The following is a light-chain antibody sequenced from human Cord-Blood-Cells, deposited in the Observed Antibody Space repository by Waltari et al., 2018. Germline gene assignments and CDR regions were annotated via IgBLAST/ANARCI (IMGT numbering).Light chain of an antibody. V-gene: IGKV3-20*01. J-gene: IGKJ2*03. CDR1: QSVSSSY. CDR3: QQDGSSPFRYS. Sequence: EIVLPQSPGTLSLSPGDRATLPCRARQSVSSSYLAWYQQKPGQAPRLLIYGASSRATGIPDRCSGSGSGTDFTLTISRLEPEDFAVYYCQQDGSSPFRYSFGQGTKLEIK. CDR2: GAS.